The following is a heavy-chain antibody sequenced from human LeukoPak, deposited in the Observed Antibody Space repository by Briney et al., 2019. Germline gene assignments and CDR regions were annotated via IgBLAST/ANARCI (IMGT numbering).Heavy chain of an antibody. CDR3: TTEVGAALFDY. CDR2: IKSKTDGGTT. J-gene: IGHJ4*02. Sequence: TGGSLRLSCAASGFTFSNAWMNWVRQAPGKGLEWVGRIKSKTDGGTTDYAAPAKGRFTISRDDSKNTLYLQMNSLKTEDTAVYYCTTEVGAALFDYWGQGTLVTVSS. V-gene: IGHV3-15*07. CDR1: GFTFSNAW. D-gene: IGHD2-15*01.